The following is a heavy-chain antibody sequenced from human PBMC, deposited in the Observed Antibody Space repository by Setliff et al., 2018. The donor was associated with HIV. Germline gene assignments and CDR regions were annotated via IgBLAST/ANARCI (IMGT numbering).Heavy chain of an antibody. CDR3: ARRVAAAGPSYYYYMDV. Sequence: SETLSLTCTVSGGSISNYYWSWIRQPPGQGLEWIGYIFNSVTTNYSPSLKSRAAISADTSKNQFSLKLRSVTAADTAVYYCARRVAAAGPSYYYYMDVWGKGTTVTV. CDR2: IFNSVTT. J-gene: IGHJ6*03. D-gene: IGHD6-13*01. V-gene: IGHV4-59*08. CDR1: GGSISNYY.